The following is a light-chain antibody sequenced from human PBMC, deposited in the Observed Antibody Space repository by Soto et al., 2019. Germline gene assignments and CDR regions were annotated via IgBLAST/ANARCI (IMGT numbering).Light chain of an antibody. CDR1: QSVSSN. J-gene: IGKJ1*01. V-gene: IGKV3-15*01. CDR2: GAS. CDR3: QQYNNWPWT. Sequence: EIVLTQSPGTLSLSPGERATLSCRASQSVSSNLAWYQQKPGQAPRLLIYGASTRATGIPARFSGSGSGTECTLTISSLHSEDFAVYYCQQYNNWPWTFGQGTKVEIK.